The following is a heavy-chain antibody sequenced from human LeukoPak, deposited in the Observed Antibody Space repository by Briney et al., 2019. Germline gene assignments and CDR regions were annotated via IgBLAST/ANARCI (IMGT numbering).Heavy chain of an antibody. D-gene: IGHD3-10*01. Sequence: GGSLRLFCAASGFTFSSYAMSWVRQAPGKGLEWVSAISGSGGSTYYADSVKGRFTISRDNSKNTLYLQMNSLRAEDTAVYYCARGLRLYGSGSYYIYYYYGMDVWGQGTTVTVSS. V-gene: IGHV3-23*01. CDR2: ISGSGGST. CDR1: GFTFSSYA. J-gene: IGHJ6*02. CDR3: ARGLRLYGSGSYYIYYYYGMDV.